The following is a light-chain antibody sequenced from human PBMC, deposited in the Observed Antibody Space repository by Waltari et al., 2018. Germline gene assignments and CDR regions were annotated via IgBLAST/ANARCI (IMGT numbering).Light chain of an antibody. Sequence: QSVLTQPPSASGTPGQRVTLSCSGGSSNFGSNYVYWYEQLPGTAPRLLIYRNNQRPSGVPDRFSGSKSGTSASLAISGLRSEDEADYYCAAWDDSLSGVVFGGGTKVTVL. J-gene: IGLJ2*01. CDR1: SSNFGSNY. V-gene: IGLV1-47*01. CDR3: AAWDDSLSGVV. CDR2: RNN.